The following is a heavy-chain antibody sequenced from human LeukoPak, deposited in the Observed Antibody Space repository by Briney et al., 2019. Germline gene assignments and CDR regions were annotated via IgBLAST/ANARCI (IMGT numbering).Heavy chain of an antibody. J-gene: IGHJ6*02. CDR1: GYTFIGYY. D-gene: IGHD3-9*01. V-gene: IGHV1-2*02. Sequence: GASVKVSCKDSGYTFIGYYMHWVRQAPGQGLEWMGWINPNSGGTNYAQKFQGRVTMTRDTSISTAYMELSRLRSDDTAVYYCARDPTPRYDIPEDGMDVWGQGTTVTVSS. CDR3: ARDPTPRYDIPEDGMDV. CDR2: INPNSGGT.